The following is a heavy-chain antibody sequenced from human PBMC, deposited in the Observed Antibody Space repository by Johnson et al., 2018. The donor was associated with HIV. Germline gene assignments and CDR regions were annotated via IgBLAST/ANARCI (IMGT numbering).Heavy chain of an antibody. CDR1: GFTVSSNY. Sequence: EVQLVESGGGLIQPGGSLRLSCVGSGFTVSSNYMSWVRQAPGKGLEWVSVIYSGGSTYYADSVKGRFTISRDDSKNTLYLQMKSLRPEDTAVYYCAKESKWESRTPHAFDMWGQGTMVTVSS. CDR3: AKESKWESRTPHAFDM. V-gene: IGHV3-66*03. J-gene: IGHJ3*02. CDR2: IYSGGST. D-gene: IGHD1-26*01.